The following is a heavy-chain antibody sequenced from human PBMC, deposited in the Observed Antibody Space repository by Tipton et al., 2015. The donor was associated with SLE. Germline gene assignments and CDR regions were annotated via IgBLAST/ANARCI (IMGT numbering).Heavy chain of an antibody. CDR3: AKVPVSSGWYVLEY. Sequence: SLRLSCAASGFTFSDYYMSWIRQAPGTGLEWVSFISSGSTYTNYADSVKGRFTISRDNSKNTLYLQMNSLRAEDTAVYYCAKVPVSSGWYVLEYWGQGTLVTVSS. V-gene: IGHV3-11*06. D-gene: IGHD6-19*01. CDR1: GFTFSDYY. CDR2: ISSGSTYT. J-gene: IGHJ4*02.